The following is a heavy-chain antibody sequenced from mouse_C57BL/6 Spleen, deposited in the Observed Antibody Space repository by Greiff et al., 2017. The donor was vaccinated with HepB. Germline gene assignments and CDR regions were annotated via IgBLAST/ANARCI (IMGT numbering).Heavy chain of an antibody. V-gene: IGHV1-26*01. Sequence: EVQLQQSGPELVKPGASVKISCKASGYTFTDYYMNWVKQSHGKSLEWIGDINPNNGGTSYNQKFKGKATLTVDKSSSTAYMERRSLTSEDSAVYYCARSGIRDYWGQGTTLTVSS. D-gene: IGHD3-1*01. CDR3: ARSGIRDY. CDR1: GYTFTDYY. CDR2: INPNNGGT. J-gene: IGHJ2*01.